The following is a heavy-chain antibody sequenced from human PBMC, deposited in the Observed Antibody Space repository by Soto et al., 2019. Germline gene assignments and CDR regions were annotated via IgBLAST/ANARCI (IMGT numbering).Heavy chain of an antibody. Sequence: QVQLEESGGGVVQPGRSLRLSCAASGFTFSSYGMHWVRQAPDKGLEWVAVIRYDGSNKYYADSVKGRFTISRDNSKNTLYLQMNSLGAEDTAVYYCARIPQIAVAGTRFGYFDLWGRGTLVTVSS. V-gene: IGHV3-33*01. J-gene: IGHJ2*01. D-gene: IGHD6-19*01. CDR3: ARIPQIAVAGTRFGYFDL. CDR2: IRYDGSNK. CDR1: GFTFSSYG.